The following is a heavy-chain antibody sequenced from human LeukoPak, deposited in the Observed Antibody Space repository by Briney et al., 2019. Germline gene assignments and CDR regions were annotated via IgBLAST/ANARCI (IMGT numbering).Heavy chain of an antibody. J-gene: IGHJ6*02. V-gene: IGHV1-18*01. CDR2: ISAYNGNT. D-gene: IGHD2-15*01. Sequence: ASVKVSCKASGYTFTRYGISWVRQAPGQGLEWMGWISAYNGNTNYAQKLQGRVTMTTDTSTSIAYTELRSLRSDDTAVYYCVREVVAAMGLGYYYGMDVWGQGTTVTVSS. CDR3: VREVVAAMGLGYYYGMDV. CDR1: GYTFTRYG.